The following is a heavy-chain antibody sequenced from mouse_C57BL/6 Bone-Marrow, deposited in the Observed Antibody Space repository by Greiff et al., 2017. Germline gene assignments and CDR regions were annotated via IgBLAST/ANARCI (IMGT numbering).Heavy chain of an antibody. J-gene: IGHJ1*03. V-gene: IGHV1-72*01. D-gene: IGHD1-1*01. CDR2: IDPNSGGT. CDR3: GRWEDYYGSSPTPYFDV. CDR1: GYTFTSYW. Sequence: QVQLQQPGAELVKPGASVKLSCKASGYTFTSYWMHWVKQRPGRGLEWIGRIDPNSGGTKYNEKFKSKATLTVDKPSSTAYMRLSSLTSEDSAVYYCGRWEDYYGSSPTPYFDVWGTGTTVTVSS.